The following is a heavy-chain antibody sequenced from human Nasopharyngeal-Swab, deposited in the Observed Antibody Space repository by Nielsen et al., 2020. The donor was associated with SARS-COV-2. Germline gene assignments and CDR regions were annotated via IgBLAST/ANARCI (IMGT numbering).Heavy chain of an antibody. J-gene: IGHJ6*02. D-gene: IGHD3-22*01. CDR3: ARFVTTPYYYYGMDV. Sequence: ASVKVSCKASGYTFTSYYMHWVRQAPGQGLEWMGIINPSGGSTSYAQKFQGRVTMTRDTSTSTVYMELSSLRSEDTAVYYCARFVTTPYYYYGMDVWGQGTTVTVSS. V-gene: IGHV1-46*01. CDR2: INPSGGST. CDR1: GYTFTSYY.